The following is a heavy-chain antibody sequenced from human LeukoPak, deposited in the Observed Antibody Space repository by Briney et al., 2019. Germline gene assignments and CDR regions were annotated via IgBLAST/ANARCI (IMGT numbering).Heavy chain of an antibody. CDR2: INPNSGGT. D-gene: IGHD3-22*01. CDR3: ATQGAYYYDSSGSHYFDY. V-gene: IGHV1-2*02. Sequence: ASVKVSCKASEYTFTNYFLHWVRQAPGQGLEWMGWINPNSGGTNYAQKFQGRVTMTRDTSISTAYMELSRLRSDDTAVYYCATQGAYYYDSSGSHYFDYWGQGTLVTVSS. CDR1: EYTFTNYF. J-gene: IGHJ4*02.